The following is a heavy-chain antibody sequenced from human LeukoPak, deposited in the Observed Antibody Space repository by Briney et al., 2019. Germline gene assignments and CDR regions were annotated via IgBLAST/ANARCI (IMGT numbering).Heavy chain of an antibody. CDR1: GGSISSSSYY. V-gene: IGHV4-39*01. Sequence: AETLSLTCTVSGGSISSSSYYWGWIRQPPGKGLEWIVSIYYSGSTYYNPSLKSRVTISVDTSKTQFSLKLSSVTAADTAVYYCARHQKKAKIAVAGRVDYWGQGTLVTVSS. D-gene: IGHD6-19*01. CDR2: IYYSGST. CDR3: ARHQKKAKIAVAGRVDY. J-gene: IGHJ4*02.